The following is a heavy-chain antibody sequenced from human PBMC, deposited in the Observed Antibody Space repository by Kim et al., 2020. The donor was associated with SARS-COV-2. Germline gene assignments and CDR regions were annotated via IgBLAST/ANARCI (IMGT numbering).Heavy chain of an antibody. J-gene: IGHJ5*01. V-gene: IGHV3-15*01. CDR2: ITSKTEGGTT. CDR3: FTKRVDS. Sequence: GGSLSLSCAASGFTFSNALLNWVRQAPGKGLEWVGRITSKTEGGTTDYAAPVKGRFIISRDDSENTLHLQMNSLKIEDTAVYYCFTKRVDSLGQGTLFT. CDR1: GFTFSNAL.